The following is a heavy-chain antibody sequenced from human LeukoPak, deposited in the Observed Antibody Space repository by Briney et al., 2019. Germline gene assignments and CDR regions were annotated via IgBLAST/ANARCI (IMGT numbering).Heavy chain of an antibody. Sequence: SETLSLTCAVSGGSISSGGYSWSWIRQPPGKGLEWIGYIYHSGSTYYNPSLKSRVTISVDTSKNQFSLKLSSVTAADTAVYYCARGGDWGLAPDYWGQGTLVTVSS. D-gene: IGHD2-21*02. CDR2: IYHSGST. V-gene: IGHV4-30-2*05. J-gene: IGHJ4*02. CDR3: ARGGDWGLAPDY. CDR1: GGSISSGGYS.